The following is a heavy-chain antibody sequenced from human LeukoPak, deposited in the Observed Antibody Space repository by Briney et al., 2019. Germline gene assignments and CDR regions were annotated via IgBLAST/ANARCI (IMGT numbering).Heavy chain of an antibody. J-gene: IGHJ4*02. V-gene: IGHV3-74*01. D-gene: IGHD2-15*01. Sequence: PGGSLRLSCAASGFTFEDYGMHWVRQAPGKGLVWVSRINSDGSSTSYADSVKGRFTISRDNAKNTLYLQMNSLRAEDTAVYYCARPLYCSGGSCYLFDYWGQGTLVTVSS. CDR1: GFTFEDYG. CDR2: INSDGSST. CDR3: ARPLYCSGGSCYLFDY.